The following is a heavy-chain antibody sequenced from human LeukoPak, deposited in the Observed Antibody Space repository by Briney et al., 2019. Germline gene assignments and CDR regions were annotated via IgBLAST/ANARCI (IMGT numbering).Heavy chain of an antibody. J-gene: IGHJ6*02. V-gene: IGHV3-48*02. Sequence: GGSLRLSCAASGFTFSSYSMNWVRQAPGKGLEWVSYISSSSSTIYYADSVKGRFTISRDNAKNSLYLQMNSLRDEDTAVYYCARDARGYDFWSGYYNYYYYGMDVWGQGTTVIVSS. CDR3: ARDARGYDFWSGYYNYYYYGMDV. CDR2: ISSSSSTI. D-gene: IGHD3-3*01. CDR1: GFTFSSYS.